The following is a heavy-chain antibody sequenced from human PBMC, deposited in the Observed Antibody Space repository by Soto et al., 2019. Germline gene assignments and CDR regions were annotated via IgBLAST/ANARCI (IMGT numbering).Heavy chain of an antibody. J-gene: IGHJ6*02. CDR3: ARVTGVCISTSCELYGMDV. CDR2: ITSDGSIT. CDR1: GFSFSNYW. V-gene: IGHV3-74*01. D-gene: IGHD2-2*01. Sequence: EVQLVESGGGVVQPGGSLRLSCAASGFSFSNYWMHWVRQAPGKGPVWVSRITSDGSITTYADSVKGRFTISRDNGKNTLYLQVNSLRVEDTAVYYCARVTGVCISTSCELYGMDVWGQGTTVTVSS.